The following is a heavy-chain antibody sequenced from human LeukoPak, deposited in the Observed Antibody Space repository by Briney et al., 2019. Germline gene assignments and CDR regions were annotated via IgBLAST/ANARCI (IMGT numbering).Heavy chain of an antibody. Sequence: SVKVSCKASGGTFSSYAISWVRQAPGQGLEWMGRIIPILGIANYAQKFQGRVTITADKSTSTAYMELSSLRSEGTAVYYCARERGGLSVTGPYYYYGMDVWGQGTTVTVSS. CDR3: ARERGGLSVTGPYYYYGMDV. V-gene: IGHV1-69*04. CDR1: GGTFSSYA. CDR2: IIPILGIA. J-gene: IGHJ6*02. D-gene: IGHD4-11*01.